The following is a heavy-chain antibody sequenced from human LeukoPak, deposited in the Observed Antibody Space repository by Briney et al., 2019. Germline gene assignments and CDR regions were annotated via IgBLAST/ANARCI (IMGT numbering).Heavy chain of an antibody. CDR2: IRGSGDIT. CDR1: GFTFSSYA. J-gene: IGHJ3*01. D-gene: IGHD4-17*01. CDR3: VRDPNGDYLGAFDF. V-gene: IGHV3-23*01. Sequence: GGSLRLSCAASGFTFSSYAMIWVRQAPGKGLEWVSAIRGSGDITLYADSVKGRFIISRDNSKNTLYLQMNRLRGEDTAVYYCVRDPNGDYLGAFDFRGQGTMASVSS.